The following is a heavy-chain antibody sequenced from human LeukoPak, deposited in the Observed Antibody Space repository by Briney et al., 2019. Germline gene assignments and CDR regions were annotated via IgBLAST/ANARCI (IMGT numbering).Heavy chain of an antibody. D-gene: IGHD3-10*01. Sequence: GGSLRLSCEGSGFTFSNYWMTWVRQAPEKGLEWVANIKPSGSEKHYADSVEGRFTISRDNAKNSLYLQMNSLRAEDTALYYCAKDIQWFGELPSDDAFDIWGQGSMVTVSS. CDR1: GFTFSNYW. V-gene: IGHV3-7*03. CDR2: IKPSGSEK. CDR3: AKDIQWFGELPSDDAFDI. J-gene: IGHJ3*02.